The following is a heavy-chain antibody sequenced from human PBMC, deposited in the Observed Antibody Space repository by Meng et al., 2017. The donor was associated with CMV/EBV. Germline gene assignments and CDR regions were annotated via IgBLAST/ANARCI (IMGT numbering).Heavy chain of an antibody. CDR3: AKLQGSKDY. CDR2: ISWNSVSI. CDR1: GFTFDSHA. J-gene: IGHJ4*02. V-gene: IGHV3-9*01. Sequence: GGSLRLSCTASGFTFDSHALHWVRQAAGKGLEWVAGISWNSVSIGYADSVKGRFIISRDDAKSSLYLQMNSLRTEDTAMYFCAKLQGSKDYWGQGTLVTVSS.